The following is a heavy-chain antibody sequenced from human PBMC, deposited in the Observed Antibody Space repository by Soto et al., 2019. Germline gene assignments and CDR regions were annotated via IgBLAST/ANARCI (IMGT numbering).Heavy chain of an antibody. CDR3: ARDQGFYYDNCGYYRTPFDY. CDR2: LYYSGST. V-gene: IGHV4-61*01. Sequence: PSETLSLTCTVSGGSVSSASYYWSWIRQPPGKGLEWIGYLYYSGSTNYNPSLKSRVTISVDTSKNQFSLKLSYVTAADTAVYYCARDQGFYYDNCGYYRTPFDYCGQGTLVTVSS. D-gene: IGHD3-22*01. CDR1: GGSVSSASYY. J-gene: IGHJ4*02.